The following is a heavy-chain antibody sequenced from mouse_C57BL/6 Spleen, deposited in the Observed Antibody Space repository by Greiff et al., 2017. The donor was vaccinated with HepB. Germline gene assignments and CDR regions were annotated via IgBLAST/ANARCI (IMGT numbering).Heavy chain of an antibody. CDR2: IYPGDGDT. CDR1: GYAFSSSW. V-gene: IGHV1-82*01. Sequence: QVQLKQSGPELVKPGASVKISCKASGYAFSSSWMNWVKQRPGKGLEWIGLIYPGDGDTNYNGKFKGKATLTADKSSSKAYMQLSSLTSEDSAVYFCAAFYDFGLFAYWGQVTLVTVSA. J-gene: IGHJ3*01. CDR3: AAFYDFGLFAY. D-gene: IGHD2-3*01.